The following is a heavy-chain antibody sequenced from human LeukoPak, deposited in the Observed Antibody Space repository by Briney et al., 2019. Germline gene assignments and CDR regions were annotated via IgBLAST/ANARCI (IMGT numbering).Heavy chain of an antibody. J-gene: IGHJ6*02. CDR1: GFTFSSYE. Sequence: GGSLRLSCAASGFTFSSYEMNWVRQVPGKGLEWVSYISSSGSTIYYADSVKGRFTISRDNAKNSLYLQMNSLRAEDTAVYYCAREGTERSPAWYYGMDVWGQGTTVTVSS. CDR2: ISSSGSTI. CDR3: AREGTERSPAWYYGMDV. D-gene: IGHD1-1*01. V-gene: IGHV3-48*03.